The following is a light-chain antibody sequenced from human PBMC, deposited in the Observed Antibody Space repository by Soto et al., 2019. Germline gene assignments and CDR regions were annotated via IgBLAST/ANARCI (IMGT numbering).Light chain of an antibody. Sequence: DIQLTQSPSFLSASVGDRVTITCRASQGISSSLACYQQKPGRAPELLIYAASTLKSGVPSRFSGSGSGTEFTLTISSLQPEDFATYYCQQINSFPLTFGGGTKVEIK. CDR3: QQINSFPLT. V-gene: IGKV1-9*01. J-gene: IGKJ4*01. CDR2: AAS. CDR1: QGISSS.